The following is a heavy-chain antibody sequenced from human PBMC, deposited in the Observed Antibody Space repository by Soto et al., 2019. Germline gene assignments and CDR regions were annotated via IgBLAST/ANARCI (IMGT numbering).Heavy chain of an antibody. Sequence: ASVKVSCKASGYTFTVYYMHWVRQAPGQGLEWMGWINPNSGGTNYAQKFQGRVTMARDTSISTAYMELSRLRSDGTAVYYCARVWLLTKDFDYWGQGTLVTVSS. D-gene: IGHD3-22*01. J-gene: IGHJ4*02. CDR3: ARVWLLTKDFDY. CDR1: GYTFTVYY. CDR2: INPNSGGT. V-gene: IGHV1-2*02.